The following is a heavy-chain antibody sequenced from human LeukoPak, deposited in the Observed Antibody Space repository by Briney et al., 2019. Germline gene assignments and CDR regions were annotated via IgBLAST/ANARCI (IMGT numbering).Heavy chain of an antibody. V-gene: IGHV4-59*08. D-gene: IGHD5-12*01. CDR3: ARTRSGYDYYFDY. CDR1: GGSISSYY. Sequence: SETLSLTCTVSGGSISSYYWSWIRQPPGKGLEWIGYIYYSGNTNYNPSLQSRVAISVDTSKNQFSLTLSSVTAADTAVYYCARTRSGYDYYFDYWGQGTLVTVSS. CDR2: IYYSGNT. J-gene: IGHJ4*02.